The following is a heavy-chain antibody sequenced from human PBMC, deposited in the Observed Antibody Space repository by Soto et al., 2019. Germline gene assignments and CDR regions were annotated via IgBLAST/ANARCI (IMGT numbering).Heavy chain of an antibody. J-gene: IGHJ6*02. CDR1: GGTFSSYA. V-gene: IGHV1-69*13. Sequence: SVKVSCKASGGTFSSYAISWVRQAPGQGLEWMGGIIPIFGTANYAQKFQGRVTITADESTSTAYMELSSLRSEDTAVYYCAGEGWGGDIVVVVAAYYYYYGMDVWGQGTTVTVSS. D-gene: IGHD2-15*01. CDR2: IIPIFGTA. CDR3: AGEGWGGDIVVVVAAYYYYYGMDV.